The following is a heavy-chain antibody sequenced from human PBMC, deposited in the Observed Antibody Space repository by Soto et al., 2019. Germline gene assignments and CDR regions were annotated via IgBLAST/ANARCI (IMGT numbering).Heavy chain of an antibody. CDR1: GGTFNTYT. D-gene: IGHD2-2*01. CDR3: SIGSWSAETFDI. Sequence: QVHLVQSRAEVKTPGSSVKVSCKAAGGTFNTYTLIWVRQAPGHGLEWMGRIIPMLTVTNSAKKFQGRVTHNADKSTGPAFMELTSLRSDDPAIYYCSIGSWSAETFDIWGQGTMVTVSS. J-gene: IGHJ3*02. CDR2: IIPMLTVT. V-gene: IGHV1-69*02.